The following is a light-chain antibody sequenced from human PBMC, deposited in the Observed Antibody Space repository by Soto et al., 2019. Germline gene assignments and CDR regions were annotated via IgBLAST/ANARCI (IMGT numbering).Light chain of an antibody. CDR3: QQYKKWPPLT. J-gene: IGKJ4*01. CDR1: QSVSYN. V-gene: IGKV3-15*01. CDR2: GAF. Sequence: EIVLTQSPATLSVSPGETATLSCRASQSVSYNLAWYQQKPGQGPRLLIYGAFTRATGIPARFSGSGSGTEFTLTISSLQSEDFAGYYCQQYKKWPPLTFGVGTKVEIK.